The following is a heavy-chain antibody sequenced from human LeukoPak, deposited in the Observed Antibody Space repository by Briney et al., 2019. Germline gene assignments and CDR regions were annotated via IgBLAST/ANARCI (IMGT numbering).Heavy chain of an antibody. D-gene: IGHD2-2*01. CDR2: LIPIFGTS. CDR1: GGTFSSYA. CDR3: ARESMGYCSSTSCQKPYYYYGMDV. J-gene: IGHJ6*02. V-gene: IGHV1-69*13. Sequence: GASVKVSCKASGGTFSSYAISWVRQAPGQGLEWMGGLIPIFGTSNYAQKFQGRVTITADESTSTAYMELSSLRSEDTAVYYCARESMGYCSSTSCQKPYYYYGMDVWGQGTTVTVSS.